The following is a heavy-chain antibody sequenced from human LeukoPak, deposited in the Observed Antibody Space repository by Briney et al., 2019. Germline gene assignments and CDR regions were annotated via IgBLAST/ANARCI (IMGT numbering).Heavy chain of an antibody. D-gene: IGHD6-13*01. CDR2: VYYRGNT. J-gene: IGHJ6*02. CDR1: GGSISGSY. Sequence: SGTLSLTCIVSGGSISGSYWSWIRQPPGKGLEWIGYVYYRGNTNYNPSLKSRVTISVDMSKNQFSLKLRSVTAADTAVYYCARTGYSSDYYGMDVWGQGTTVTVSS. CDR3: ARTGYSSDYYGMDV. V-gene: IGHV4-59*01.